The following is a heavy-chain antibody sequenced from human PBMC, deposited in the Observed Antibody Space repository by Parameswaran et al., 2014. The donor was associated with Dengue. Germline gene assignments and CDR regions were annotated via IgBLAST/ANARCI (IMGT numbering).Heavy chain of an antibody. CDR2: INPNSGGT. J-gene: IGHJ4*02. V-gene: IGHV1-2*02. D-gene: IGHD1-26*01. CDR3: ARRPRYSGTCVDY. Sequence: WVRQAPGQGLEWMGWINPNSGGTNYAQKFQGRVTMTRDTSISTAYMELSRLRSDDTAVYYCARRPRYSGTCVDYWGQGTLVTVSS.